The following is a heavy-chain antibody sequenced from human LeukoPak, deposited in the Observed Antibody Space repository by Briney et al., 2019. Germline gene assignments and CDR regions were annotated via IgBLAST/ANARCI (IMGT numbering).Heavy chain of an antibody. Sequence: PSGTLSLTCGVSGGSISNGNWWSWVRQPPGKGLEWIGYIYYTGSTNYNPSLKSRITISVDRSRNQFSLNLRSVTAADTAVYYCARSTRSSALRTWGQGTLVTVSS. V-gene: IGHV4-4*02. J-gene: IGHJ4*02. CDR3: ARSTRSSALRT. CDR2: IYYTGST. D-gene: IGHD3-10*01. CDR1: GGSISNGNW.